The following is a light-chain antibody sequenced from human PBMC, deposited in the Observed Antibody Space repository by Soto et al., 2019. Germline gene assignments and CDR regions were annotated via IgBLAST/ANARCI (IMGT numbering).Light chain of an antibody. CDR3: LEHSLYPLLT. V-gene: IGKV1-17*01. Sequence: DIRMTQSPSSLSASVGDRVTITCRASQDIRNDLGWYQQKPGRAPRRLIYAASNLQSGVPSRFSGSGSGTEFTLTINSLQPEDSATSYCLEHSLYPLLTFGGGTKVDIK. CDR2: AAS. J-gene: IGKJ4*01. CDR1: QDIRND.